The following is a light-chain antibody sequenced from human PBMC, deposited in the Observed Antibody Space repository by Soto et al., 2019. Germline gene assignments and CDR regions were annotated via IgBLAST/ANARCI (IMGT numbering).Light chain of an antibody. CDR1: NIDVGGYNY. Sequence: QSVLTQPPSASGSPGQSVTISCTGTNIDVGGYNYVSWYQQHPGKAPKLMIYEVSKRPSGVPDRFSGSKSGNTASLTVSGLQAEDEADYYCSSYAGNKNVFGTGTKVTVL. CDR2: EVS. V-gene: IGLV2-8*01. CDR3: SSYAGNKNV. J-gene: IGLJ1*01.